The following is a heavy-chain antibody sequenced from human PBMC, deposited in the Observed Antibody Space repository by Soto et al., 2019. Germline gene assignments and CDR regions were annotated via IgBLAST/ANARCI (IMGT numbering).Heavy chain of an antibody. CDR2: IYYSGST. CDR1: GDSISSGGYY. V-gene: IGHV4-31*11. D-gene: IGHD2-2*01. CDR3: ARASPRYCSSTSCPSPAGPTDAFDI. Sequence: PSETLSLTCAVSGDSISSGGYYWSWIRQHPGKGLEWIGYIYYSGSTYYNPSLKSRVTISVDTSKNQFSLKLSSVTAADTAVYYCARASPRYCSSTSCPSPAGPTDAFDIWGQGTMVTVSS. J-gene: IGHJ3*02.